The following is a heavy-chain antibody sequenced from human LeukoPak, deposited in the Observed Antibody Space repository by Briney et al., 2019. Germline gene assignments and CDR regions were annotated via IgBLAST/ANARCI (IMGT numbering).Heavy chain of an antibody. V-gene: IGHV4-4*07. CDR1: GDSISTSY. CDR2: IYTSGST. CDR3: ARDDYGQKGFDY. J-gene: IGHJ4*02. Sequence: SETLSLTCTVSGDSISTSYWSWIRQPAGKGLEWIGRIYTSGSTNYNPSLKSRVTMSVDTSKNQFSLKLRSVTAADTAVYYCARDDYGQKGFDYWGQGTLVTVSP. D-gene: IGHD4-17*01.